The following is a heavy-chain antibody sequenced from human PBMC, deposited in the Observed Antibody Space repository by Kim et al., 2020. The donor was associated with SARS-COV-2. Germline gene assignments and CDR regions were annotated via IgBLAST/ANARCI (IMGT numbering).Heavy chain of an antibody. Sequence: SMKGPYTISRDNSKNSRYLQMNSLRAEDKAVYYCAKDPSRTTGTTGPLDYWGQGTLVTVSS. CDR3: AKDPSRTTGTTGPLDY. D-gene: IGHD1-1*01. V-gene: IGHV3-33*06. J-gene: IGHJ4*02.